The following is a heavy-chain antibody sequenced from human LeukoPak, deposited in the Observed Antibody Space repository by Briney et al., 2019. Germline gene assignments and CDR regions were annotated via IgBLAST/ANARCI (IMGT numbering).Heavy chain of an antibody. D-gene: IGHD4-23*01. CDR1: GGSISSGGYY. CDR3: ARVGSGVNLYYFDY. J-gene: IGHJ4*02. CDR2: IYHSGST. Sequence: SETLSLTCTVSGGSISSGGYYWSWIRQPPGKGLEWIGYIYHSGSTYYNPSLKSRVTISVDTSKNQFSLKLSSVTAADTAVYYCARVGSGVNLYYFDYWGQGTLVTVSS. V-gene: IGHV4-30-2*01.